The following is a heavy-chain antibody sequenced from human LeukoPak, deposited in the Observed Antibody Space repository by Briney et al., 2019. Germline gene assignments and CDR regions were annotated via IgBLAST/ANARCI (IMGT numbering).Heavy chain of an antibody. CDR1: GFTFSRYA. CDR2: IRATGCST. J-gene: IGHJ4*02. D-gene: IGHD3-9*01. V-gene: IGHV3-23*01. Sequence: GGSLRLSCAASGFTFSRYAMSWVRQAPGKGLEWGSAIRATGCSTYYADSVKGRFTISRDNSKTTLYLQMNSLRAEDTAVYYCAKTNDILTGGDYWGQGTLVTVSS. CDR3: AKTNDILTGGDY.